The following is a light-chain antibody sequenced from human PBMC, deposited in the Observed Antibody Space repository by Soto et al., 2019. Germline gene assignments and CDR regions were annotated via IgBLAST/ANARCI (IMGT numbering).Light chain of an antibody. CDR2: GAS. CDR1: QSVSSSY. CDR3: QQYGSSPVT. V-gene: IGKV3-20*01. Sequence: EIVLTQSPGTLSLSPGERATLSCRASQSVSSSYLAWYQQKPGQAPRLLIYGASSRATGIPDRFSGSGSGTEFTLTINRLEPVDFAVYYCQQYGSSPVTFGQGTKVEIK. J-gene: IGKJ1*01.